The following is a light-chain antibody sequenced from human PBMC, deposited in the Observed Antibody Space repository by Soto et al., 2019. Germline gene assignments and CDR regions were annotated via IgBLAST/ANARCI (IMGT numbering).Light chain of an antibody. CDR2: EVN. CDR1: GNDVGAYNY. J-gene: IGLJ1*01. Sequence: QSALTQPRSVSGSPGQSVTISCTGTGNDVGAYNYVSWYQHHPGKGPKLIIYEVNNRPSGVSDRFSGSKSGNKASLTISNLEAEDESDYYCGSYTSTDTPFVFGTGTKVTVL. V-gene: IGLV2-11*01. CDR3: GSYTSTDTPFV.